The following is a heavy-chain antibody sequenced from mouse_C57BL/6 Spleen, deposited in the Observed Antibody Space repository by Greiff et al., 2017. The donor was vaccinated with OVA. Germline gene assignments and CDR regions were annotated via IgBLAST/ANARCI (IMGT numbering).Heavy chain of an antibody. CDR2: IYPGSGST. Sequence: QVHVKQSGAELVKPGASVKMSCKASGYTFTSYWITWVKQRPGQGLEWIGDIYPGSGSTNYNEKFKSKATLTVDTSSSTAYMQLSSLTSEDSAIYYCARDYYGNYWGQGTTLTVSS. D-gene: IGHD1-1*01. V-gene: IGHV1-55*01. CDR3: ARDYYGNY. J-gene: IGHJ2*01. CDR1: GYTFTSYW.